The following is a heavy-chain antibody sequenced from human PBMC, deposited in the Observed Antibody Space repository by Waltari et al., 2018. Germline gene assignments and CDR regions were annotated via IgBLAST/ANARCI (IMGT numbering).Heavy chain of an antibody. J-gene: IGHJ4*02. CDR2: INQDGSIK. CDR1: GFTFTTFW. D-gene: IGHD6-19*01. Sequence: EVQLVESVGGVVQPGGSLILPCAASGFTFTTFWMYWVRQAPQKGLEWVASINQDGSIKFYLDSVKGRFAVSRDNADNSLYLQMNTLRAEDTAIYYCVQDWNTGWAFASWGQGTLVTVS. V-gene: IGHV3-7*03. CDR3: VQDWNTGWAFAS.